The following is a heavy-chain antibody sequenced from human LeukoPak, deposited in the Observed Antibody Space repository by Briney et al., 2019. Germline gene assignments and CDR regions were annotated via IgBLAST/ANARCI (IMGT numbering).Heavy chain of an antibody. J-gene: IGHJ4*02. V-gene: IGHV3-73*01. CDR3: TGKAAAGTPGDY. CDR2: IRSKANSYAT. CDR1: GFTFSGSA. D-gene: IGHD6-13*01. Sequence: GGSLRLSCAASGFTFSGSAMHWVRQASGKGLEWVGRIRSKANSYATAYAASVKGRFTISRDDSKNTAYLQMNSLKTEDTAVYYCTGKAAAGTPGDYWGQGTLVTVSS.